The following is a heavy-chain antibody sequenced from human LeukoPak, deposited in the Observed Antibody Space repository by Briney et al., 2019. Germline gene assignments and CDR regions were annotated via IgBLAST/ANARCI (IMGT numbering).Heavy chain of an antibody. CDR1: GFTFSSYS. CDR2: ISSSSSTI. D-gene: IGHD1-7*01. Sequence: GGSLRLSCAASGFTFSSYSMNWVRQAPGKGLEWVSYISSSSSTIYYADSVKGRFTISRDNAKNSLYLQMNSLRAEDTAVYYCASLGITGTFDYWGQGTLVTVSS. V-gene: IGHV3-48*01. CDR3: ASLGITGTFDY. J-gene: IGHJ4*02.